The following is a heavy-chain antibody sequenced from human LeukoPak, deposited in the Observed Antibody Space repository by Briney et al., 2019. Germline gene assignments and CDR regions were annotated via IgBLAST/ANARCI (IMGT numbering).Heavy chain of an antibody. D-gene: IGHD5-18*01. CDR1: GGSISSYY. CDR3: ARTTEGGYSYGSFYYYYMDV. Sequence: PSETLSLTCTVSGGSISSYYWSWIRQPPGKGLEWISFIYYSGSTNYNPSLKSRVTISVHTSKNQFSLKLSSVTAADTAVYYCARTTEGGYSYGSFYYYYMDVWGKGATVTISS. CDR2: IYYSGST. J-gene: IGHJ6*03. V-gene: IGHV4-59*01.